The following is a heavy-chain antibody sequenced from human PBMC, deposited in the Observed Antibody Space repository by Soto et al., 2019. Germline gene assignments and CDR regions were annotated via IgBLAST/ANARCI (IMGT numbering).Heavy chain of an antibody. D-gene: IGHD3-3*02. CDR3: ARDKDRQQLGGNYYYILDV. V-gene: IGHV1-69*12. J-gene: IGHJ6*02. Sequence: QVQLMQSGAEVKKPGSSVKVSCKASGGTFSTSAISWVRQAPGEGLEWVGGIMPVFATPDYAQKFQGRVTISAXXSTTTAXXXXTXLTTDDTAVYYXARDKDRQQLGGNYYYILDVWGQGTAITVSS. CDR1: GGTFSTSA. CDR2: IMPVFATP.